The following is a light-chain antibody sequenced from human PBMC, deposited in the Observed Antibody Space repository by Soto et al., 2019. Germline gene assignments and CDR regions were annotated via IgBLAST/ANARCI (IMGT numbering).Light chain of an antibody. CDR2: GAS. Sequence: EIVMTQSPATLSVSPGEGATLSCRASQSVNSNLAWYQQKPGQTPRLLIYGASTRPTGIPATFSGSGSGTEFTLTISSLQSEDRAVYYCQQYNDWPLTFGGGTKVEIK. CDR1: QSVNSN. V-gene: IGKV3D-15*01. CDR3: QQYNDWPLT. J-gene: IGKJ4*01.